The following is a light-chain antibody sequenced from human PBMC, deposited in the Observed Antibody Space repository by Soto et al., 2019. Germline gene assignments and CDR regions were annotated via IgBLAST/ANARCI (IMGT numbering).Light chain of an antibody. CDR2: DVS. V-gene: IGLV2-18*02. J-gene: IGLJ1*01. CDR1: SSDVGSYNR. Sequence: QCVLNQPPSVSGAAGQSVTISCTGTSSDVGSYNRVSWYQQPPGTAPKVMIYDVSNRPSGVPDRFSGSKSGNTASLTISGLQAEDESDYYCSSYTSSSTYVFGTGTKVTVL. CDR3: SSYTSSSTYV.